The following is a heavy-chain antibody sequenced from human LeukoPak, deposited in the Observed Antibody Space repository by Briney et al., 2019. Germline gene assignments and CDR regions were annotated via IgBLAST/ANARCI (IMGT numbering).Heavy chain of an antibody. D-gene: IGHD3-10*01. CDR2: INHSGST. CDR1: GDSISSGY. CDR3: ARGPRVYGSGSYYYYYYMDV. Sequence: SETLSLTCTVSGDSISSGYWSWIRQPPGKWLEWIGEINHSGSTNYNPSLKSRVTISVDTSKNQFSLKLSSVTAADTAVYYCARGPRVYGSGSYYYYYYMDVWGKGTTVTVSS. V-gene: IGHV4-34*01. J-gene: IGHJ6*03.